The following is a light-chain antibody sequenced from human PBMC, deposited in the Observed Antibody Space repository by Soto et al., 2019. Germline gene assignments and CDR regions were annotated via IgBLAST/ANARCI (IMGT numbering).Light chain of an antibody. V-gene: IGKV1-5*01. Sequence: IPMTQSPSTLSASLRGRVTITCRASQSINNWLAWYQLKPGKAPKLLIYDASTLESGVPSRFSGSGSGTEFTLTISSLQPEDFATYYCQHSYSTPPGFTFGPGTKVDIK. CDR3: QHSYSTPPGFT. CDR1: QSINNW. CDR2: DAS. J-gene: IGKJ3*01.